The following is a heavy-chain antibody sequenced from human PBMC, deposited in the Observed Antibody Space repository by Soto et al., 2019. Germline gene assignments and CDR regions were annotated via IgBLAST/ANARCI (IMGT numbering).Heavy chain of an antibody. CDR1: GFTFSDYY. D-gene: IGHD3-16*02. CDR3: ARGPYDYVWGSDPPHFDY. CDR2: ISSSGSTI. V-gene: IGHV3-11*01. Sequence: VLLVESGGGLVKPGGSLRLSCAASGFTFSDYYMSWIRQAPGKGLEWVSYISSSGSTIYYADSVKGRFTSSRDNAKNSIYLQMNSLRADDTAVYYCARGPYDYVWGSDPPHFDYWGQGTLVTVSS. J-gene: IGHJ4*02.